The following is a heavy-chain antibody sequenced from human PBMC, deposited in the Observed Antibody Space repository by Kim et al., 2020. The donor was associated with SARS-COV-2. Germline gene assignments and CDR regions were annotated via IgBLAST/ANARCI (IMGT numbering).Heavy chain of an antibody. D-gene: IGHD3-10*01. V-gene: IGHV3-48*02. Sequence: YYADSVKGRFTISRDNAKNSLYLQMNSLRDEDTAVYYCASLLWFGELLSYWGQGTLVTVSS. CDR3: ASLLWFGELLSY. J-gene: IGHJ4*02.